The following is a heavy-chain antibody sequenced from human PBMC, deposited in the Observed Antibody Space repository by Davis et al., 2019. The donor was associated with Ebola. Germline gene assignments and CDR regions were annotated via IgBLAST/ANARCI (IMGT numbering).Heavy chain of an antibody. CDR1: GFTFSSYA. V-gene: IGHV3-23*01. CDR3: ATTGTPRSFDY. Sequence: GESLKISCAASGFTFSSYAMSWVRQAPGKGLEWVSAISGSGGSTYYADSVKGRFTISRDNSKNTLYLQMNSLRAEDTAVYYCATTGTPRSFDYWGQGTLVTVSS. D-gene: IGHD1-1*01. CDR2: ISGSGGST. J-gene: IGHJ4*02.